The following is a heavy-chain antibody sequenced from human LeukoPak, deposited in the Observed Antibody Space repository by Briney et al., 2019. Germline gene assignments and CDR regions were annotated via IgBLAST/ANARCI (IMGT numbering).Heavy chain of an antibody. J-gene: IGHJ4*02. Sequence: GGSLRLSCAASGFTVSSNYMSWVRQGPGKGPECVSVISNDGDTYYADSVKGRFTISRDTSKNTVSLQMNSLRAEDTAVYYCAGDKTTGGWYEFDYWGQGTLVTVSS. D-gene: IGHD6-19*01. CDR2: ISNDGDT. V-gene: IGHV3-53*01. CDR1: GFTVSSNY. CDR3: AGDKTTGGWYEFDY.